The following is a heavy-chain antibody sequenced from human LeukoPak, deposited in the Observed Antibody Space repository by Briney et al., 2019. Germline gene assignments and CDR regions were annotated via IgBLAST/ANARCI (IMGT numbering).Heavy chain of an antibody. CDR3: ARPYDRRGNAFDI. Sequence: SGGSLRLSCAASGFTFSSYSMNWVRQAPGKGLEWVSYISSSSSTIYYADSVKGRFTISRDYAKNSLYLQMNSLRAEDTAVYYCARPYDRRGNAFDIWGQGTMVTVSS. D-gene: IGHD3-22*01. J-gene: IGHJ3*02. CDR1: GFTFSSYS. V-gene: IGHV3-48*01. CDR2: ISSSSSTI.